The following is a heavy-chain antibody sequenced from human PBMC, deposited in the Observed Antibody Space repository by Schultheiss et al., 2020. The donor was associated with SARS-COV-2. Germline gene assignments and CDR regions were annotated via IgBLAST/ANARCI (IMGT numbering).Heavy chain of an antibody. V-gene: IGHV1-69*13. CDR1: GGTFSIFS. J-gene: IGHJ6*02. D-gene: IGHD2-2*01. CDR3: ARRGTMGGLDV. Sequence: SVKVSCKTSGGTFSIFSISWVRQAPGQGLEWMGGIIPIFDTTNYAQKFQGRVTITADESTSTAYMEVSSLRSEDTAIYYCARRGTMGGLDVWGQGTTVTVSS. CDR2: IIPIFDTT.